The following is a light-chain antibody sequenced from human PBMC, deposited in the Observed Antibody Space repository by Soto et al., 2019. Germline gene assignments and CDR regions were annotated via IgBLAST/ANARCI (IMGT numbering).Light chain of an antibody. CDR2: GAS. CDR1: QSVSSK. CDR3: QQYGSSPPIT. J-gene: IGKJ5*01. V-gene: IGKV3-20*01. Sequence: EIAMTQSPATLSVSPGERATLSCRASQSVSSKLAWYQQKPGQAPRLLIYGASNRATGIPDRFSGSGSGTDFTLTISRLEPEDFAVYYCQQYGSSPPITFGQGTRLEIK.